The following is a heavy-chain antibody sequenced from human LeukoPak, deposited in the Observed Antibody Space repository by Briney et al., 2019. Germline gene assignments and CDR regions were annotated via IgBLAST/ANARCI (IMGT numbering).Heavy chain of an antibody. V-gene: IGHV3-23*01. CDR1: GFTFSSYA. Sequence: QAGGSLRLSCAASGFTFSSYAMSWVRQAPGKGLEWVSAISGSGGSTYYADSVKGRFTISRDNAKNSLYLQMNSLRAEDTAVYYCARGYYDSSGYYENWGQGTLVTVSS. CDR2: ISGSGGST. J-gene: IGHJ4*02. CDR3: ARGYYDSSGYYEN. D-gene: IGHD3-22*01.